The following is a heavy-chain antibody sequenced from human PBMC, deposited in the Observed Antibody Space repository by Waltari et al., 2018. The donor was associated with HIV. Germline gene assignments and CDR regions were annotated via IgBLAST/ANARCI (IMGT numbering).Heavy chain of an antibody. Sequence: QLQMQESGPGLVKPSETLSLTCTVYVVSIGSSNYYWGWIRQPPGKGLEWIGTISYSGSTYYNPSLKSRVTISVDTSKKQFSLKLSSVTAADTAVYYCASSNGWFDPWGQGTLVTVSS. CDR2: ISYSGST. CDR3: ASSNGWFDP. D-gene: IGHD2-8*01. CDR1: VVSIGSSNYY. J-gene: IGHJ5*02. V-gene: IGHV4-39*01.